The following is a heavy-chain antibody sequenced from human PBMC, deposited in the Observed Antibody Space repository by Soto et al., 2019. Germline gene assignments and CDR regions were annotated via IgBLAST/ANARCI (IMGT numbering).Heavy chain of an antibody. J-gene: IGHJ6*02. CDR1: AYCFTDYH. Sequence: ASVQVSSKASAYCFTDYHIHLVRQATGQGVQWAARINPKSGGTSTAQKFQGWVTMTTDTSISTASMELTRLTSDETAIYYCARGDSTDCSNGVCSFFYNHDMDVWGQGTTVTVSS. D-gene: IGHD2-8*01. CDR3: ARGDSTDCSNGVCSFFYNHDMDV. CDR2: INPKSGGT. V-gene: IGHV1-2*04.